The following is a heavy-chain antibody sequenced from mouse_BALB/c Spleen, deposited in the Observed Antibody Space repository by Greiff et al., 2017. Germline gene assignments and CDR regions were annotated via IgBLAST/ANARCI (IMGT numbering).Heavy chain of an antibody. J-gene: IGHJ2*01. V-gene: IGHV1-9*01. CDR1: GYTFSSYW. CDR3: AYDNYYFDY. CDR2: ILPGSGST. Sequence: QVQLKQSGAELMKPGASVKISCKATGYTFSSYWIEWVKQRPGHGLEWIGEILPGSGSTNYNEKFKGKATFTADTSSNTAYMQLSSLTSEDSAVYYCAYDNYYFDYWGQGTTLTVSS. D-gene: IGHD2-1*01.